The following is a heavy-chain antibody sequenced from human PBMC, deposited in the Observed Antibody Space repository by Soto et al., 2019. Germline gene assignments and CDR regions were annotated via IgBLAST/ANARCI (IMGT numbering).Heavy chain of an antibody. CDR2: ITSSGNT. V-gene: IGHV4-30-4*01. J-gene: IGHJ4*02. CDR3: ARDRPHLHGTTGRIES. CDR1: GGSIHNAEDN. Sequence: QVQLQESGPGLVKPSQTLSLTCTVSGGSIHNAEDNWIWIRQPPGKGLEYIGYITSSGNTFYKSSIKSRIKMSVDTSKNQVSLRLTSATAADTAVYYCARDRPHLHGTTGRIESWGQGMLVTVSS. D-gene: IGHD1-7*01.